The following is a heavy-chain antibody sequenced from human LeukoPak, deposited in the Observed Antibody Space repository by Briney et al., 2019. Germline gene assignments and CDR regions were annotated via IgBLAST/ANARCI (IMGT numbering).Heavy chain of an antibody. D-gene: IGHD3-10*01. CDR3: ARDGLNTMVRGKIHYYYMDV. CDR1: GGSISSGSYY. Sequence: SETLSLTCTVSGGSISSGSYYWSWIRQPAGKGLEWIGRIYTSGSTHYNPSLKSRVTISVDTSKNQFSLKLSSVTAADTAVYYCARDGLNTMVRGKIHYYYMDVWGKGTTVTISS. V-gene: IGHV4-61*02. J-gene: IGHJ6*03. CDR2: IYTSGST.